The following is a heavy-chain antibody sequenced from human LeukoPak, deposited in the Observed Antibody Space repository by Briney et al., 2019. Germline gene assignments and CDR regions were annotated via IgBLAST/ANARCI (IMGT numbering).Heavy chain of an antibody. D-gene: IGHD3-10*01. CDR3: NGFGEFGSWDAFDI. V-gene: IGHV3-71*01. Sequence: GGSLRLSCAASGFTFSVHYMDWVRQAPGKGLEWVGFIRSKAYGGTTEYAASVKGRFTISRDDSKSIAYLQMNSLKTEDTAVYYCNGFGEFGSWDAFDIWGQGTMVTVSS. J-gene: IGHJ3*02. CDR1: GFTFSVHY. CDR2: IRSKAYGGTT.